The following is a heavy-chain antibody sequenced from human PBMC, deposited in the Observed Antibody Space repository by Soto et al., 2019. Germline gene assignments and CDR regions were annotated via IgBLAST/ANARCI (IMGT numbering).Heavy chain of an antibody. J-gene: IGHJ5*01. D-gene: IGHD3-16*01. V-gene: IGHV3-43*01. CDR3: AKDGSQKDDDGNWLCS. CDR1: GFTFEDYT. Sequence: EVQLVESGGDVVQPGGSLRLSCAASGFTFEDYTIHWVRQAPGKALEWVSLISWDGGTTYYTPSVKGRFTISRDNSKNSLYLQMNSLRPEDTALYYCAKDGSQKDDDGNWLCSWGQGTLVTVSS. CDR2: ISWDGGTT.